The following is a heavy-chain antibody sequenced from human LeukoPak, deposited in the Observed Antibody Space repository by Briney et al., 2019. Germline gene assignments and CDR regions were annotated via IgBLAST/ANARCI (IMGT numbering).Heavy chain of an antibody. Sequence: ASVKVSCKASGYTFTAYYIHWVRQAPGQGLEWMGWIDPNSGGTDYAQKFQGRVTMTRDTSISTAYMELSRLTSDDAAVYYCARDTSFSVGNDYFDCWGQGTLVTVSS. D-gene: IGHD7-27*01. V-gene: IGHV1-2*02. J-gene: IGHJ4*02. CDR2: IDPNSGGT. CDR3: ARDTSFSVGNDYFDC. CDR1: GYTFTAYY.